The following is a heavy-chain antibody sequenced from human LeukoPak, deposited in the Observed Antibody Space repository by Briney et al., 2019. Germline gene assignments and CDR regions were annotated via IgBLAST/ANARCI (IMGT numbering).Heavy chain of an antibody. CDR1: RFAFSDFD. Sequence: GGSLRLSCAASRFAFSDFDKIWVRQAPGKGLEWVSAISGSGGSTYYADSVKGRFTISRDNSKNTLYLQMNSLRAEDTAVYYCAVLANTQWELLQEFDYWGQGTLVTVSS. J-gene: IGHJ4*02. CDR3: AVLANTQWELLQEFDY. CDR2: ISGSGGST. V-gene: IGHV3-23*01. D-gene: IGHD1-26*01.